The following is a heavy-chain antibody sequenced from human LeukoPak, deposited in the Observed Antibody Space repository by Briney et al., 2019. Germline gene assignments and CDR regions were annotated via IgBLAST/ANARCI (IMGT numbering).Heavy chain of an antibody. V-gene: IGHV3-48*03. J-gene: IGHJ4*02. CDR3: ARARAFSSGGCFDY. CDR1: GFTFSSYE. Sequence: GGSLRLSCAASGFTFSSYEMNWVRQAPGKGLEWVSYINSVGSTIYYADSVKGRFTISTYNAKNSLYLQMNSLRAEDTAVYYCARARAFSSGGCFDYWGQGTLVTVSS. D-gene: IGHD6-19*01. CDR2: INSVGSTI.